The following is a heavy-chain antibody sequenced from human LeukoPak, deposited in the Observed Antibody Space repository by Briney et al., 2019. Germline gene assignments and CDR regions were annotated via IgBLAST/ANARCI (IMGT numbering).Heavy chain of an antibody. CDR2: INSDGSST. J-gene: IGHJ4*02. V-gene: IGHV3-74*01. D-gene: IGHD3-10*01. CDR1: GFTFSSYW. CDR3: ARVDYYYGSGSYYPLGYFDY. Sequence: GGSLRLSYAASGFTFSSYWMHWVRQAPGKWLVWVSRINSDGSSTSYADSVKGRFTISIDNAKNTLYLQMNSLRAEDTAVYYCARVDYYYGSGSYYPLGYFDYWGQGTLVTVSS.